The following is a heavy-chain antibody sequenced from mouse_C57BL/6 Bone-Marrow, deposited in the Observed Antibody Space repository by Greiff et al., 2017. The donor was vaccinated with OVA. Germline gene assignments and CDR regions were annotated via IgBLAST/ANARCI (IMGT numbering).Heavy chain of an antibody. CDR3: AKNNLSYYYYAMDY. D-gene: IGHD1-1*01. CDR2: IWRGGST. V-gene: IGHV2-5*01. Sequence: VQLQESGPGLVQPSQSLSITCTVSGFSLTSYGVHWVRQSPGKGLEWLGVIWRGGSTDYNAAFMSRLSITKDNSKSQVFFKMNSLQADDTAIYYCAKNNLSYYYYAMDYWGQGTSVTVSS. CDR1: GFSLTSYG. J-gene: IGHJ4*01.